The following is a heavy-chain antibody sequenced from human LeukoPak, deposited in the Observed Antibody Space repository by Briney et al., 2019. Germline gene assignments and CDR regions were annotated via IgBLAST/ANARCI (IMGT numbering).Heavy chain of an antibody. J-gene: IGHJ6*03. D-gene: IGHD5-12*01. V-gene: IGHV3-30*04. CDR2: ISYDGSNE. Sequence: PGSSLRLSRAASGFTFSSYVMHWVRQAPGKGRAWVAIISYDGSNEYYADSVKGRFTISRDNSKNTLYLQMNSLRAADTAVYYCARATSSYFYYMDVWGKGTTVTISS. CDR1: GFTFSSYV. CDR3: ARATSSYFYYMDV.